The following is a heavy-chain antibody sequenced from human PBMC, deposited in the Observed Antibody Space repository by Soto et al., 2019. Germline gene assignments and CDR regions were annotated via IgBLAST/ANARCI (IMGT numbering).Heavy chain of an antibody. CDR2: INSDGSST. CDR1: GFTFSSYW. V-gene: IGHV3-74*01. Sequence: GGSLRLSCAAFGFTFSSYWMHWVRQAPGKGLVWVSRINSDGSSTSYADSVKGRFTISRDNAKNTLYLQMNSLRAEDTAVYYCARGYSGYDYYSVSYSGMEVWGQGTTVTVSS. D-gene: IGHD5-12*01. CDR3: ARGYSGYDYYSVSYSGMEV. J-gene: IGHJ6*02.